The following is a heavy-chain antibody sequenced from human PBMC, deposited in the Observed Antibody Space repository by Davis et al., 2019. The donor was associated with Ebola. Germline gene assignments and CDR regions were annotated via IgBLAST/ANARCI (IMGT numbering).Heavy chain of an antibody. CDR1: GYTFTSYT. CDR2: IIPILGIA. V-gene: IGHV1-69*02. J-gene: IGHJ4*02. CDR3: ARAWSSGWLYYFDY. D-gene: IGHD6-19*01. Sequence: SVKVSCKASGYTFTSYTISWVRQAPGQGLEWMGRIIPILGIANYAQKFQGRVTITADKSTSTAYMELSSLRSEDTAVYYCARAWSSGWLYYFDYWGQGTLVTVSS.